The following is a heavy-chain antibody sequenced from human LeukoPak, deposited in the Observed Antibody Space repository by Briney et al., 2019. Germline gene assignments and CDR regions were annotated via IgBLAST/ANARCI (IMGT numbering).Heavy chain of an antibody. D-gene: IGHD2/OR15-2a*01. CDR3: ARLGGINGGTTYYFDN. CDR2: TYYRSKWYK. J-gene: IGHJ4*02. V-gene: IGHV6-1*01. CDR1: GDSVSSNSAA. Sequence: SQTLSLTCAISGDSVSSNSAAWNWIRQSPSRGLEWLGRTYYRSKWYKDYAESVKSRITINADTSKNQFSLEVNSVTPEDTAVYYCARLGGINGGTTYYFDNWGQGTLVTVSS.